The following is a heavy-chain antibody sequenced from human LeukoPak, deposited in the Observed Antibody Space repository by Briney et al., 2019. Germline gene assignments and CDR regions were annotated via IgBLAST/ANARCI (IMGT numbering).Heavy chain of an antibody. CDR3: ARKKVDVVSTYDY. CDR1: GHTFSAYY. D-gene: IGHD5/OR15-5a*01. V-gene: IGHV1-2*02. CDR2: INPHSGAT. Sequence: ASVKVSFKSSGHTFSAYYMHWVRQAPGQGLEWMGWINPHSGATHSAQKFQGRVTMTRDTSISTDYMELSSLTSDDTAVYYCARKKVDVVSTYDYWGQGTLVTVSS. J-gene: IGHJ4*02.